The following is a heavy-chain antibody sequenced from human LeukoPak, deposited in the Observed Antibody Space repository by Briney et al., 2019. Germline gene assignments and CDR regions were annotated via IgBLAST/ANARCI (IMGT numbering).Heavy chain of an antibody. Sequence: EASVKVSCKASGYTFTGYYMHWVRQAPGQGLEWMGWINPNSGGTNYAQKFQGRVTMTRDTSISTAYIELSRLRSDDTAVYYCARGYCSSTSCYPFFDYWGQGTLVTVSS. CDR1: GYTFTGYY. J-gene: IGHJ4*02. D-gene: IGHD2-2*01. CDR2: INPNSGGT. CDR3: ARGYCSSTSCYPFFDY. V-gene: IGHV1-2*02.